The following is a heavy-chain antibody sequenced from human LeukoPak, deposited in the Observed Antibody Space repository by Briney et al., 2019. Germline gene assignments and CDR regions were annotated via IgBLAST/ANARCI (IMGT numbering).Heavy chain of an antibody. D-gene: IGHD4-23*01. V-gene: IGHV3-23*01. CDR2: ISGSGVSGGNT. CDR1: GFTFSSYA. Sequence: GGSLRLSCAASGFTFSSYAMSWVRQAPGKGLEWVSNISGSGVSGGNTYYADSVKGRFTISRDNSKNTLYLQMNSLRTEDTAVYYCAKSGNNRFDYWGQGTLVTVSS. J-gene: IGHJ4*02. CDR3: AKSGNNRFDY.